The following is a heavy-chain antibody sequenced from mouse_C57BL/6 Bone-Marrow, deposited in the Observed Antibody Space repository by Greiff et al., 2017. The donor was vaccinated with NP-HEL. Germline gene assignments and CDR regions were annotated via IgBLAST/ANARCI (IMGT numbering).Heavy chain of an antibody. Sequence: VKLVESGPGLVAPSQSLSFTCTVSGFSLTSYAISWVRQPPGKGLEWLGVIWTGGGTNYNSALKSRLSISKDNSKSQVFLKMNSLQADDTARYYCARTGNKFITTVVATMDYWGQGTSVTVSS. J-gene: IGHJ4*01. CDR3: ARTGNKFITTVVATMDY. CDR2: IWTGGGT. CDR1: GFSLTSYA. D-gene: IGHD1-1*01. V-gene: IGHV2-9-1*01.